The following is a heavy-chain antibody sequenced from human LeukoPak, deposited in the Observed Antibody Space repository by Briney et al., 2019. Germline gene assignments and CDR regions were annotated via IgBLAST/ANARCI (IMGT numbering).Heavy chain of an antibody. Sequence: KPSETLSLTCTVPGGSISSYYWSWIRQPLGKGLEWIGDIYYSGSTNYNPSLKSRVTISVDTSKNQFSPKLSSVTAADTAVYYCARVLPLLWFGELLPTGGFDYWGQGTLVTVSS. V-gene: IGHV4-59*01. D-gene: IGHD3-10*01. J-gene: IGHJ4*02. CDR3: ARVLPLLWFGELLPTGGFDY. CDR1: GGSISSYY. CDR2: IYYSGST.